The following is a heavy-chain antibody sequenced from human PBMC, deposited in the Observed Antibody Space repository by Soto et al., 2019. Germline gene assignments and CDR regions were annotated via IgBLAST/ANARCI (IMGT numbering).Heavy chain of an antibody. Sequence: QVQLVQSGAEVRKPGASVKVSCKASGYTFTTYYMHWVRQAPGQGFEWMGIINPSGGSTGSAQKFQGRVTMTSDTSTRTVYMELSRLRSEDTAVYYCPRVREPFRWEVSGSGRDHGMDVWGQGTTVTVSS. V-gene: IGHV1-46*01. CDR2: INPSGGST. CDR1: GYTFTTYY. CDR3: PRVREPFRWEVSGSGRDHGMDV. D-gene: IGHD3-16*02. J-gene: IGHJ6*02.